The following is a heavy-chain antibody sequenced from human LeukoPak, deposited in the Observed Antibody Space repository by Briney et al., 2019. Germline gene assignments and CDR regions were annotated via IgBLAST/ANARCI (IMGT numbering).Heavy chain of an antibody. J-gene: IGHJ5*02. CDR2: IYTSGST. D-gene: IGHD4-17*01. V-gene: IGHV4-4*07. CDR3: ARDYGDYVAGWFDP. CDR1: GGSISSYY. Sequence: SETLSLTCTVSGGSISSYYWSWIRQPAGKGLEWIGRIYTSGSTNYNPSLKSRVTMSVDTSKNQFSLKLSSVTAADTAVYYCARDYGDYVAGWFDPWAREPWSPSPQ.